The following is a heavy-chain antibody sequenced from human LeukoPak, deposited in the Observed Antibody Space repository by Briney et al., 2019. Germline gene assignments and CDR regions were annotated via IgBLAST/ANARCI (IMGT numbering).Heavy chain of an antibody. Sequence: GGSLRLSCAPSGFTFNNFVMTWVRQAPGKGLEWVSTISGSGGATYYANSVRGRFTISRDNSKNTLYLQMSSLRAEDTAVYYCAKTGSEDGSRVRFDLSGQGTLVTVSS. J-gene: IGHJ5*02. CDR2: ISGSGGAT. V-gene: IGHV3-23*01. D-gene: IGHD3-10*01. CDR3: AKTGSEDGSRVRFDL. CDR1: GFTFNNFV.